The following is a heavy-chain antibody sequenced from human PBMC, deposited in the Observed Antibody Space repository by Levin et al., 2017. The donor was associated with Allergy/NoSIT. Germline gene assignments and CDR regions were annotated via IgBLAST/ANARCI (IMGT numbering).Heavy chain of an antibody. CDR2: INPNSADT. Sequence: ASVKVSCKASGYSFTGYYIHWVRQAHGQGLEWMGWINPNSADTNYAQKFQGRVTMTRDASISTAYMELSRLRSDDTAVYYCARDRSGSGYCSGGSCYSGREDAFDIWGQGTMVTVSS. CDR1: GYSFTGYY. J-gene: IGHJ3*02. V-gene: IGHV1-2*02. CDR3: ARDRSGSGYCSGGSCYSGREDAFDI. D-gene: IGHD2-15*01.